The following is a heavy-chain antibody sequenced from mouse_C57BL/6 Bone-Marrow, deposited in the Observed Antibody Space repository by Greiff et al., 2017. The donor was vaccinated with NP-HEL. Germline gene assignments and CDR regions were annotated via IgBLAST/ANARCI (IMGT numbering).Heavy chain of an antibody. J-gene: IGHJ3*01. CDR2: ITHSGET. CDR1: GFPITSGYY. CDR3: AGSGDGYFLAY. V-gene: IGHV12-3*01. Sequence: VMLVESGPGLVKPSQSLFLTCSITGFPITSGYYWIWIRQSPGKPLEWMGYITHSGETFYNPSLQSPISITRETSKNQFFLQLNSVTTEDTAMYYCAGSGDGYFLAYWGQGTLVTVSA. D-gene: IGHD2-3*01.